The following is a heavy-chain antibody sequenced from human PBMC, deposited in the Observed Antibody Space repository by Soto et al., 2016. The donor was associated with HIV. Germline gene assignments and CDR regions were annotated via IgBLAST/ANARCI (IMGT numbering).Heavy chain of an antibody. D-gene: IGHD3-10*01. J-gene: IGHJ4*02. V-gene: IGHV4-59*01. Sequence: QVQLQESGPGLVKPSETLSLTCTVSGDSISNYYWSWIRKSPGKGLEWIGYIYYSGSTDYNPSLKIRVTISVDTSKNQFSLNLNSVTAADTAVYYCARVGYGFREIWGPFWEYWGQGTLVTVSS. CDR2: IYYSGST. CDR1: GDSISNYY. CDR3: ARVGYGFREIWGPFWEY.